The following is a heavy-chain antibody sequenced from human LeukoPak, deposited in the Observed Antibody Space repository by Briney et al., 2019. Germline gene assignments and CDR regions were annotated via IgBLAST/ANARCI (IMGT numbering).Heavy chain of an antibody. V-gene: IGHV1-18*01. J-gene: IGHJ4*02. CDR3: ARGERFMDSSAYDY. Sequence: ASVKVSCKASGYTFTSYGISWVRQAPGQGLEWMGWISAYNGNTNYAQKLQGRVTMTTDTTTSTAYMELRSLRSDDTAVYYCARGERFMDSSAYDYWGQGTLVTVSS. CDR1: GYTFTSYG. D-gene: IGHD6-19*01. CDR2: ISAYNGNT.